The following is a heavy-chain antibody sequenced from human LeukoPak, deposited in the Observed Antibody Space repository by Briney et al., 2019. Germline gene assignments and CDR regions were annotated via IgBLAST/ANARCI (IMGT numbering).Heavy chain of an antibody. CDR3: ARRRTATVDFDY. CDR1: GGSISSSSYY. V-gene: IGHV4-39*01. J-gene: IGHJ4*02. D-gene: IGHD4-23*01. Sequence: SETLSLTCTVSGGSISSSSYYWGWIRQPPGRGLEWIGSIYYSGNTYYNPSLKSRVTISVDTSKNQFSLKLGSVTAADTAVYHCARRRTATVDFDYWGQGTLVTVSS. CDR2: IYYSGNT.